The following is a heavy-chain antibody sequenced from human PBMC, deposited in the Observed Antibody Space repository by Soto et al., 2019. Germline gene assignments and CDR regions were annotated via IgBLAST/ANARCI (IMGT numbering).Heavy chain of an antibody. V-gene: IGHV3-48*01. CDR2: ISSSSSTI. J-gene: IGHJ6*02. CDR1: GFTFSSYS. Sequence: EVQLVESGGGLVQPGGSLRISCAASGFTFSSYSMNWVRQAPGKGLAWVSYISSSSSTIYYADSLKGRFTISIDNAKNSLYLQMNSLRAEYTAVYYCAREDSGYAHGYYYYGMDVWCQGTTVTVSS. CDR3: AREDSGYAHGYYYYGMDV. D-gene: IGHD5-12*01.